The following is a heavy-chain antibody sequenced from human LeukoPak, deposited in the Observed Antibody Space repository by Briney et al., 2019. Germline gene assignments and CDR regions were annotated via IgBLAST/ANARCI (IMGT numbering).Heavy chain of an antibody. J-gene: IGHJ4*02. CDR3: ARTRVVVAATRYFDY. V-gene: IGHV1-69*05. CDR1: GGVFTKYV. CDR2: ISPLLGTG. Sequence: GASVKVSCKASGGVFTKYVFHWVRQAPGQGPEWMGEISPLLGTGNYAQKLQGRVTMTTDTSTSTAYMELRSLRSDDTAVYYCARTRVVVAATRYFDYWGQGTLVTVSS. D-gene: IGHD2-15*01.